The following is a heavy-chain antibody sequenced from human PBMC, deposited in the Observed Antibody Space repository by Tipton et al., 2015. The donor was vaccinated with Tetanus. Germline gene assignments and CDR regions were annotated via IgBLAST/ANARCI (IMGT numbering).Heavy chain of an antibody. CDR1: GFTFSTYA. V-gene: IGHV3-23*01. Sequence: SLRLSCAASGFTFSTYAMGWVRQAPGKGLEWVSAISGSGGSTYYADSVKGRFTISRDNSKNTVYLQMNSLRAADTAVYYCAKSRGAYYYYGMDVWGQGTTVTVSS. J-gene: IGHJ6*02. CDR2: ISGSGGST. CDR3: AKSRGAYYYYGMDV.